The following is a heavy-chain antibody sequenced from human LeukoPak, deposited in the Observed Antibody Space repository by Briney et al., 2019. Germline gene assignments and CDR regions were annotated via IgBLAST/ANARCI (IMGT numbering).Heavy chain of an antibody. D-gene: IGHD2-15*01. CDR1: GVSFSGYY. J-gene: IGHJ1*01. Sequence: SETLSLTCAVYGVSFSGYYWSWIRQPPGKGLEWIGEINHSGSTNYNPSLKSRVTISVDTSKNQFSLKLSSVTAADTAVYYCASSNRRVAARYFQHWGQGTLVTVSS. CDR3: ASSNRRVAARYFQH. CDR2: INHSGST. V-gene: IGHV4-34*01.